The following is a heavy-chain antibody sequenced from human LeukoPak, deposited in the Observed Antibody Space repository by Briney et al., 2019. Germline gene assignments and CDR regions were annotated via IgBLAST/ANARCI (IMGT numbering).Heavy chain of an antibody. D-gene: IGHD2-2*01. J-gene: IGHJ6*03. V-gene: IGHV1-2*02. CDR3: ARAGYCSSTSCRHGMDV. CDR1: GYTLTHYY. Sequence: ASVNVSLKASGYTLTHYYIHWVQQAPGQGLEWMGWINPNSGGTNYAQKYQGRGTITRDTSISTPYMGLSRLRSDDTAVYYCARAGYCSSTSCRHGMDVWGKGTTVTVSS. CDR2: INPNSGGT.